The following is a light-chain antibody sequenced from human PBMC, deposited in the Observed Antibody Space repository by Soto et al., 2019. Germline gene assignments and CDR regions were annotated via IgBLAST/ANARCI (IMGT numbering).Light chain of an antibody. Sequence: QSVLTQPASVSGSPGQSITISCTGTSSDVGGYKYVSWYQHHPGKGPKLMLYDVSNRPSGVSNRFSGSKSGNTASLTISGLQAEDEADYYCSSYTSSTTYVFGTGTNVTVL. CDR2: DVS. CDR1: SSDVGGYKY. CDR3: SSYTSSTTYV. J-gene: IGLJ1*01. V-gene: IGLV2-14*01.